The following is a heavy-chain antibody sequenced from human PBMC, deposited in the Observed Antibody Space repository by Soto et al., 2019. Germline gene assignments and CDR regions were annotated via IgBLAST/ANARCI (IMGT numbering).Heavy chain of an antibody. CDR2: ISGSGGST. V-gene: IGHV3-23*01. D-gene: IGHD2-15*01. J-gene: IGHJ4*02. Sequence: GGSLRLSCAASGFTFSSYAMSWVRQAPGKGLEWVSAISGSGGSTYYADSVKGRFTISRDNSKNTLYLQMNSLRAEDTAVYYCAKERFVVVVAATHFDYWGQGTLVTVSS. CDR3: AKERFVVVVAATHFDY. CDR1: GFTFSSYA.